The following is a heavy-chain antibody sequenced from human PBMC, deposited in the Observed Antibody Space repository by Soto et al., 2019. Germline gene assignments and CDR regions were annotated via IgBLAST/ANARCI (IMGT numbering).Heavy chain of an antibody. CDR2: IIPIFGTA. D-gene: IGHD6-19*01. J-gene: IGHJ5*02. CDR1: GGTFSSYA. Sequence: GASVKVSCKASGGTFSSYAISWVRQAPGQGLEWMGGIIPIFGTANYAQKFQGGVTITADKSTSTAYMELSSLRSEDTAVYYCARDRGGWSHNWFDPWGQGTLVTVSS. CDR3: ARDRGGWSHNWFDP. V-gene: IGHV1-69*06.